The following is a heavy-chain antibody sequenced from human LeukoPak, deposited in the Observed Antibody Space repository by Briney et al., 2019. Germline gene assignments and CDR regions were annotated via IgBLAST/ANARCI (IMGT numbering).Heavy chain of an antibody. CDR2: INHSGST. Sequence: PSETLSLTCAVYGGSFSGYWSWIRQPPGKGLEWIGEINHSGSTNYNPSLKSRVTISVDTSKNQFSLKLSSVTAADTAVYYCARGGNDYFRWFDPWGQGTLVTVSS. CDR1: GGSFSGY. CDR3: ARGGNDYFRWFDP. D-gene: IGHD3-16*01. J-gene: IGHJ5*02. V-gene: IGHV4-34*01.